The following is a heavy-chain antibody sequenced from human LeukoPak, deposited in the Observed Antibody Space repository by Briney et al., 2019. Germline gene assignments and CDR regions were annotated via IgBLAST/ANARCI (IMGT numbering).Heavy chain of an antibody. D-gene: IGHD7-27*01. V-gene: IGHV3-11*05. Sequence: PGGSLRLSCAASGFTFSDYYMNWIRQAPGKGLEWVSCISSSSSYTNYADSVKGRFTIYRDNAKNSLYLQMNSLRAEDTAVYYCARVISGAFSDYWGQGTLVTVSS. CDR1: GFTFSDYY. CDR2: ISSSSSYT. CDR3: ARVISGAFSDY. J-gene: IGHJ4*02.